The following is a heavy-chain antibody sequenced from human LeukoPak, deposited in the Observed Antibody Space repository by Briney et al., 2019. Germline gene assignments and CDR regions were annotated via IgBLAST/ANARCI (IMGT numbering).Heavy chain of an antibody. CDR1: GGSISSYY. V-gene: IGHV4-4*07. CDR3: ARDGFYGDYSVGMDV. J-gene: IGHJ6*02. Sequence: SETLSLTCTVSGGSISSYYWSWIRQPAGKGLEWIGRIYTSGSTNYNPSLKSRVTMSVDTSKNQFPLKLSSVTAADTAVYYCARDGFYGDYSVGMDVWGQGTTVTVSS. CDR2: IYTSGST. D-gene: IGHD4-17*01.